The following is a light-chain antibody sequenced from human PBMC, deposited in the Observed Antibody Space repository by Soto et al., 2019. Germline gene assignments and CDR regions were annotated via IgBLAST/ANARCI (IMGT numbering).Light chain of an antibody. CDR1: QDILTF. CDR2: AAS. Sequence: EIQMTQSPSSLSASIGDRITITCRASQDILTFLNWYQQRSGKAPKLLVVAASSLETGVPSRFSGSGSGTQFSLTITSLHPEDVATYYCQKSYRKPATFGQGTKLEIK. J-gene: IGKJ2*01. V-gene: IGKV1-39*01. CDR3: QKSYRKPAT.